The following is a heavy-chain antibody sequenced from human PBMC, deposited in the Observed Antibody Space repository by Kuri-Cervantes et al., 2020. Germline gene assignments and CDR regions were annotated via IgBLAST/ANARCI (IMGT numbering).Heavy chain of an antibody. CDR3: ARGPLYSSSWSVDY. V-gene: IGHV1-2*02. CDR2: MNPNSGGT. Sequence: ASVKVSCKASGYTFTSYDINWVRQATGQGLEWMGWMNPNSGGTNYAQKFQGRVTMTRDTSISTAYMELSRLRSDDTAVYYCARGPLYSSSWSVDYWGQGTLVTVSS. CDR1: GYTFTSYD. J-gene: IGHJ4*02. D-gene: IGHD6-13*01.